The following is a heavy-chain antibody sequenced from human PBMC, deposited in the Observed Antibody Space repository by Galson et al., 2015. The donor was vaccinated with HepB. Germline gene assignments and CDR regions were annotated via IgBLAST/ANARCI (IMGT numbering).Heavy chain of an antibody. CDR3: ARDRTTVVRSPPYY. V-gene: IGHV1-18*01. CDR2: ISAYNGNT. Sequence: SVKVSCKASGGTFSSYGISWVRQAPGQGLEWMGWISAYNGNTNYAQKLKGRVTMTTDTSTSTAYMELRSLRSDDTAVYYCARDRTTVVRSPPYYWGQGTLVTVSS. D-gene: IGHD4-23*01. CDR1: GGTFSSYG. J-gene: IGHJ4*02.